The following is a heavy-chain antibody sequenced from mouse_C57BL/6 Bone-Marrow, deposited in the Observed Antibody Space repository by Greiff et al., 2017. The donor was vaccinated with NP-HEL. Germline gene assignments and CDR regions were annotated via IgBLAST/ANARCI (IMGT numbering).Heavy chain of an antibody. V-gene: IGHV7-1*01. CDR2: SRNKANDYTT. CDR3: ARDSTGKGGFAY. Sequence: EVKLMESGGGLVQSGRSLRLSCATSGFTFSDFYMEWVRQAPGKGLEWIAASRNKANDYTTEYSASVKGRFIVSRDTSQSILYLPMNALRAEDTAIYYCARDSTGKGGFAYWGQGTLVTVSA. J-gene: IGHJ3*01. D-gene: IGHD4-1*01. CDR1: GFTFSDFY.